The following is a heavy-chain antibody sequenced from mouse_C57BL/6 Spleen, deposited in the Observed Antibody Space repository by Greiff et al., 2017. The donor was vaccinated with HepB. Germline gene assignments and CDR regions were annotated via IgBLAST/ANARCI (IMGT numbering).Heavy chain of an antibody. J-gene: IGHJ3*01. Sequence: QVQLQQPGTDLVKPGASVKLSCKASGYTFTSYWMHWVKQRPGQGLEWIGNINPSNGGTNYNEKFKSKATLTVDKSSSTAYMQLSSLTSADSAVYYCAGSDLFYEAWFAYWGQGTLVTVSA. CDR2: INPSNGGT. D-gene: IGHD3-1*01. CDR1: GYTFTSYW. CDR3: AGSDLFYEAWFAY. V-gene: IGHV1-53*01.